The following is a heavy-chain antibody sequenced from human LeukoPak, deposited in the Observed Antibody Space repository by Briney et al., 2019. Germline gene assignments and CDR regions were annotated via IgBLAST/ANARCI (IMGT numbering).Heavy chain of an antibody. D-gene: IGHD3-22*01. V-gene: IGHV1-46*01. CDR3: ARGGSVIVVVIDFDY. J-gene: IGHJ4*02. CDR1: GCTFTSYY. Sequence: ASVKVSCKASGCTFTSYYMHWVRQAPGQGLEWMGIINPSGGSTSYAQKFQGRVTMTRDTSTSTVYMELSSLRSEDTAVYYCARGGSVIVVVIDFDYWGQGTLVTVSS. CDR2: INPSGGST.